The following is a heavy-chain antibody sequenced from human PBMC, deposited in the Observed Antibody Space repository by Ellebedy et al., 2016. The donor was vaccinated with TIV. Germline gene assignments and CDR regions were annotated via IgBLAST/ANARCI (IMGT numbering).Heavy chain of an antibody. CDR3: ARLGHYSDGWFATF. Sequence: PGGSLRLSCNVSGYTFNTYWIAWVRQMPGKGLEWMGVIYPGNSDTRYSPSFQGQVTISADKSISTAYLQWSSLKASDTAMYYCARLGHYSDGWFATFWGQGTLVTVSS. CDR2: IYPGNSDT. J-gene: IGHJ4*02. V-gene: IGHV5-51*01. CDR1: GYTFNTYW. D-gene: IGHD6-19*01.